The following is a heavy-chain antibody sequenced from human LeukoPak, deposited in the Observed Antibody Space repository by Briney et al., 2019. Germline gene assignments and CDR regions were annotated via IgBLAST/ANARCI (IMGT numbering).Heavy chain of an antibody. J-gene: IGHJ4*02. D-gene: IGHD1-26*01. CDR2: IKHDAGEI. Sequence: PGGSLRLSCAASGFTFKNYWMTWVRQAPGRGLEWVAHIKHDAGEIYYVDSVKGRVTISRDNANNSLYLQLHSLRAEDTAVYYCARVTMTGGIDWWGQGTLVTVSS. V-gene: IGHV3-7*01. CDR1: GFTFKNYW. CDR3: ARVTMTGGIDW.